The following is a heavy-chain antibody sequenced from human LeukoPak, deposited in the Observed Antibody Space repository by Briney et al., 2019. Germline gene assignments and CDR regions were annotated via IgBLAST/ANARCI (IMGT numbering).Heavy chain of an antibody. CDR2: ISGSGGST. CDR1: GFTFSSYA. Sequence: GGCLRLSCAASGFTFSSYAMSWVRQAPGKGLEWVSLISGSGGSTYYADSVKGRFTISRDNSKNTLYLQMNSLRAEDTAVYYCAKRPPGYYYGMDVWGQGTTVTVSS. D-gene: IGHD3-10*01. V-gene: IGHV3-23*01. J-gene: IGHJ6*02. CDR3: AKRPPGYYYGMDV.